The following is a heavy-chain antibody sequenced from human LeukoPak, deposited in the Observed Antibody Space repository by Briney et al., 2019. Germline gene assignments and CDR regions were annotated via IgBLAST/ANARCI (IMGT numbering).Heavy chain of an antibody. CDR1: GFTFGSYS. J-gene: IGHJ6*03. CDR2: ISSSSSTI. CDR3: AGASGSLHYYYYYMDV. V-gene: IGHV3-48*01. Sequence: GGSLRLSCAASGFTFGSYSMNWVRQAPGKGLEWVSYISSSSSTIYYADSVKGRFTISRDNAKNSLYLQMNSLRAEDTAVYYCAGASGSLHYYYYYMDVWGKGTTVTVSS. D-gene: IGHD1-26*01.